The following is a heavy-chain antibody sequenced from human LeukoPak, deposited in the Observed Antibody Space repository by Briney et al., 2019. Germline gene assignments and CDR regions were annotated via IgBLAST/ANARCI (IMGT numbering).Heavy chain of an antibody. D-gene: IGHD1-26*01. CDR1: GYTFTGYY. Sequence: ASVKVSCKASGYTFTGYYMHWVRQAPGQGLEWMGWINPNSGGTNYAQKFQGRVTMTRDTSISTAYMELSRLRSDDTAVYYCARDLPLGAPGYYYYYYMDVWGKGTTVTVSS. CDR2: INPNSGGT. CDR3: ARDLPLGAPGYYYYYYMDV. V-gene: IGHV1-2*02. J-gene: IGHJ6*03.